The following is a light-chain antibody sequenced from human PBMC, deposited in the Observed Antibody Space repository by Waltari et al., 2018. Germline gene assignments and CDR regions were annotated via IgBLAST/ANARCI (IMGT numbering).Light chain of an antibody. CDR2: RDN. CDR3: ASWDFRLTVWV. V-gene: IGLV1-47*01. Sequence: QSVLTQPPSASGTPGQKVTISCSGGRSNVGSNYVNWYQPFPGSAPKLLFYRDNQRHSGVPARFSDSKSGTSASLSISDLRPEDEADYYCASWDFRLTVWVFGGGSRLTVL. CDR1: RSNVGSNY. J-gene: IGLJ3*02.